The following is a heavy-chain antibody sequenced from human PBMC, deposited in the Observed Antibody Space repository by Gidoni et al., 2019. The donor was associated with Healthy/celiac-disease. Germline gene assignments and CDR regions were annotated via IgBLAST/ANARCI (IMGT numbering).Heavy chain of an antibody. V-gene: IGHV4-34*01. J-gene: IGHJ5*02. CDR3: ARGYSSSGFSWFDP. CDR1: GGSFSDYY. Sequence: QVQLQQWGAGLLKPSETLSLTCAVYGGSFSDYYGSWIRQPPGKGLEWIGEINHSGSSNYNPSLKSRVTMSVDTSKNQFSLKLSSVTAADTALYFCARGYSSSGFSWFDPWGQGTLVTVSS. D-gene: IGHD6-6*01. CDR2: INHSGSS.